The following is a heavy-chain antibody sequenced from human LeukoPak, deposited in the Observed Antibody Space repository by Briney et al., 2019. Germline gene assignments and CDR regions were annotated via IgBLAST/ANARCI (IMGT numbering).Heavy chain of an antibody. Sequence: DPSETLSLTCTVSGGSISSYYWSWIRQPAGKGLEWIGRIYTSGSTNYNPSLKSRVTMSVDTSKNQFSLKLSSVTAADTAVYYCARAVRSSIAARPNSFYFDYWGQGTLVTVSS. V-gene: IGHV4-4*07. D-gene: IGHD6-6*01. CDR3: ARAVRSSIAARPNSFYFDY. CDR1: GGSISSYY. J-gene: IGHJ4*02. CDR2: IYTSGST.